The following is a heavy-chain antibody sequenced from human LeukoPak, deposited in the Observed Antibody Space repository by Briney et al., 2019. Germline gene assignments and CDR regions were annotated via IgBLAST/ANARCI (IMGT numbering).Heavy chain of an antibody. D-gene: IGHD3-22*01. V-gene: IGHV4-30-2*01. CDR2: IYHSGST. Sequence: SQTLSLTCAVSGGSTSSGGYSWGWIRQPPGKGLEWIGNIYHSGSTYYNPSLKSRVTISVDRSKKQFSLKLSSVTAADTAVYYCARGRGGFGYYDSSGFDYWGQGTLVTVSS. J-gene: IGHJ4*02. CDR3: ARGRGGFGYYDSSGFDY. CDR1: GGSTSSGGYS.